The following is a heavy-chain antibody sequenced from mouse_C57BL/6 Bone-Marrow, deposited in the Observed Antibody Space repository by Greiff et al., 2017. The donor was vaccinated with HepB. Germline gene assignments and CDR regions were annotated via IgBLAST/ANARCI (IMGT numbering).Heavy chain of an antibody. J-gene: IGHJ2*01. V-gene: IGHV1-47*01. CDR3: ARGDYDSPHFDY. CDR1: GYTFTTYP. Sequence: VQLKQSGAELVKPGASVKMSCKASGYTFTTYPIEWMKQNHGKSLEWIGNFHPYNDDTKYNEKFKGKATLTVEKSSSTVYLELSRLTSDDSAVYDCARGDYDSPHFDYWGQGTTLTVSS. CDR2: FHPYNDDT. D-gene: IGHD2-4*01.